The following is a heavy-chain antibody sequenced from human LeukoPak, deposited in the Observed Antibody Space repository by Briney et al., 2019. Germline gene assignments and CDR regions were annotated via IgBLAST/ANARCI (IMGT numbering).Heavy chain of an antibody. CDR3: ARDPYSGAYGDTYYYYMDV. V-gene: IGHV3-48*04. Sequence: GSLRLSCAASGFTFSNYSMNWVRQAPGKGLEWVSYISSSGSTIYYADSVKGRFTISRDNARNSLYLQMNSLRAEDTAVYYCARDPYSGAYGDTYYYYMDVWGKGTTVTISS. D-gene: IGHD1-26*01. CDR1: GFTFSNYS. CDR2: ISSSGSTI. J-gene: IGHJ6*03.